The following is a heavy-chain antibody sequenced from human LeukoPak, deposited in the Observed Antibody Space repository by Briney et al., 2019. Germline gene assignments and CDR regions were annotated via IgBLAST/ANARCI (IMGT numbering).Heavy chain of an antibody. CDR1: GGSISNYY. Sequence: PSETLSLTCTVSGGSISNYYWSWIRQPAGKGLEWIGRIYTTGNTNYNPSLKSRVAMSVDTSENQFSLKLTSVTAADTALNYCARDYSLGTTNAFDIWGRGTMVTVSS. CDR3: ARDYSLGTTNAFDI. J-gene: IGHJ3*02. CDR2: IYTTGNT. V-gene: IGHV4-4*07. D-gene: IGHD1-7*01.